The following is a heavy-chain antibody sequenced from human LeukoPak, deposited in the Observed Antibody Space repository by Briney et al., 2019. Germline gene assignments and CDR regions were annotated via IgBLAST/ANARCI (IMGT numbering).Heavy chain of an antibody. Sequence: SETLSLTCAVYGGSFSGYYWSWIRQPPGKGLEWIGEINHSGSTNYNPSLKSRVTISVDMSKNQFSLKLSSVTAADTAVYYCARVVCSSTSCYRYFDYWGQGTLVTVSS. CDR1: GGSFSGYY. CDR2: INHSGST. D-gene: IGHD2-2*01. V-gene: IGHV4-34*01. CDR3: ARVVCSSTSCYRYFDY. J-gene: IGHJ4*02.